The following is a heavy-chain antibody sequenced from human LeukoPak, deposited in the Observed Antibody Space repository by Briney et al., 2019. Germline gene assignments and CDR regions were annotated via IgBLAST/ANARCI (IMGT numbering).Heavy chain of an antibody. Sequence: GGSLRLSCAASGFTFSSYGMHWVRQAPGKGLEWVAVVSYDATDKNYADSVKGRFTISRDNSKNTLSLQMNSLRAEDTAVYYCARDSDGYTFDYWGQGTLVTVSS. CDR2: VSYDATDK. CDR3: ARDSDGYTFDY. V-gene: IGHV3-30*03. J-gene: IGHJ4*02. CDR1: GFTFSSYG. D-gene: IGHD5-24*01.